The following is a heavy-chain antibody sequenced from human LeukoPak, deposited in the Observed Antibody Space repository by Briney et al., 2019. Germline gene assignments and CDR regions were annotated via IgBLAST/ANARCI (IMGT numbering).Heavy chain of an antibody. J-gene: IGHJ4*02. CDR1: GYSISSGYY. CDR2: IYYSGST. V-gene: IGHV4-38-2*02. Sequence: SETLSLTCIVSGYSISSGYYWGWIRQPPGKGLEWIGYIYYSGSTYYNPSLKSRVTISVDTSKNQFSLKLSSVTAADTAVYYCARGSMMSSHTLPDYWGQGTLVTVSS. CDR3: ARGSMMSSHTLPDY. D-gene: IGHD2-2*01.